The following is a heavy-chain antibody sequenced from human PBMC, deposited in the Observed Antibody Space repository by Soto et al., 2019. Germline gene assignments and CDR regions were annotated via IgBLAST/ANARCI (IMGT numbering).Heavy chain of an antibody. Sequence: XGSLRLSCAASGFTFSSYAMSWVRQAPGKGLEWVSAISGSGGSTYYADSVKGRFTISRDNSKNTLYLQMNSLRAEDTAVYYCAKGMGDILTGYYFDYWGQGTLVTVSS. CDR3: AKGMGDILTGYYFDY. J-gene: IGHJ4*02. CDR1: GFTFSSYA. D-gene: IGHD3-9*01. V-gene: IGHV3-23*01. CDR2: ISGSGGST.